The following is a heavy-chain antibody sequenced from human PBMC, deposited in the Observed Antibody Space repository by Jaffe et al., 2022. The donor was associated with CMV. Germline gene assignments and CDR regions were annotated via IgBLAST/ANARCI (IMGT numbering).Heavy chain of an antibody. CDR3: ARVSPYSGSYGDYYYYGMDV. J-gene: IGHJ6*02. V-gene: IGHV4-61*01. CDR1: GGSVSSGSYY. CDR2: IYYSGST. Sequence: QVQLQESGPGLVKPSETLSLTCTVSGGSVSSGSYYWSWIRQPPGKGLEWIGYIYYSGSTNYNPSLKSRVTISVDTSKNQFSLKLSSVTAADTAVYYCARVSPYSGSYGDYYYYGMDVWGQGTTVTVSS. D-gene: IGHD1-26*01.